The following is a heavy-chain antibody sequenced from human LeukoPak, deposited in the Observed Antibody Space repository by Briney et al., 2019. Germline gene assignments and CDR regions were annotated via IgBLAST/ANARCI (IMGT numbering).Heavy chain of an antibody. Sequence: ESLKISCKHSGYNFAYQWIGWVRQMPGKGLEWMGIINPGNSDIVYTPSFQGQVSFSADRSTSTVFLQWGSLKASDSAMYYCSTRAFSDTSPVAWGQGTLVTVSS. J-gene: IGHJ5*02. V-gene: IGHV5-51*01. CDR1: GYNFAYQW. CDR2: INPGNSDI. D-gene: IGHD3-22*01. CDR3: STRAFSDTSPVA.